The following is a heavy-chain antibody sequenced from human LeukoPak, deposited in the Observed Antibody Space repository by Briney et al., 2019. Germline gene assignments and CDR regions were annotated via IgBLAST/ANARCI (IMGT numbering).Heavy chain of an antibody. V-gene: IGHV3-53*01. CDR2: MFPDGRT. J-gene: IGHJ4*02. Sequence: GGSLRLSCLVSGLTVNDNYMSWVRQAPGKGLQWVSVMFPDGRTFYGGSVRGRFTISRDLARNTLLLQMHSLRADDTAVHYCARTNPVYGDYDYWGQGTLVTVSS. CDR1: GLTVNDNY. D-gene: IGHD4-17*01. CDR3: ARTNPVYGDYDY.